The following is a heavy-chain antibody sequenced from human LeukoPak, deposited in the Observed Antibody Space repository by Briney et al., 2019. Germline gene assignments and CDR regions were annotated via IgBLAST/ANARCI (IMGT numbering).Heavy chain of an antibody. CDR2: IRGGATST. CDR3: AKSGAAAGVFISGFDC. D-gene: IGHD2-8*01. V-gene: IGHV3-23*01. J-gene: IGHJ4*02. CDR1: GFTFSRYG. Sequence: GGSLSLSCAASGFTFSRYGMHWVRQAPGKGLEWVSAIRGGATSTYYADSVKGRFTISRDNSKYTLYLQMSSLRAEDTAVYYCAKSGAAAGVFISGFDCWGQGTLVTVSS.